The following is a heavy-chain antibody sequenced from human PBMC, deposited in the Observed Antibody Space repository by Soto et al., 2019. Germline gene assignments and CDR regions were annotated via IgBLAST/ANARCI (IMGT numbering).Heavy chain of an antibody. CDR1: GGSITSSSYY. CDR2: IYYSGST. J-gene: IGHJ5*02. V-gene: IGHV4-39*01. D-gene: IGHD1-26*01. CDR3: ATQEVGGSYVYTFDP. Sequence: SETLSLTCTVSGGSITSSSYYWVWIRQPPGKGLEWIGSIYYSGSTYYNPSLKSRVTISVDTSKNQFSLKLSSVTAADTAVYYCATQEVGGSYVYTFDPWGQGTLVTVSS.